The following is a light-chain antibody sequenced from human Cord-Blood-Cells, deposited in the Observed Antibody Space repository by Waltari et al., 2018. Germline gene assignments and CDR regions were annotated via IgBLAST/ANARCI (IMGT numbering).Light chain of an antibody. CDR2: AAS. CDR3: QQSYSTPRA. CDR1: QSISSY. J-gene: IGKJ1*01. V-gene: IGKV1-39*01. Sequence: DIQMTQSPSSLSASVGDRVTITCRASQSISSYLNWYQQKPGKAPKLLIYAASRLQSGVPSRFSGSGSGTDFTLTISSLQPEDFATYDCQQSYSTPRAFGQGAKVESK.